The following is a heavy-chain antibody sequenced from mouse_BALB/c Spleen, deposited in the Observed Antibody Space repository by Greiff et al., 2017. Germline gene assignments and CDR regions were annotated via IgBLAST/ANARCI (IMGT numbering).Heavy chain of an antibody. J-gene: IGHJ2*01. CDR3: TRDGLLRGYFDY. CDR2: IYPGNSDT. Sequence: EVKVEESGTVLARPGASVKMSCKASGYSFTSYWMHWVKQRPGQGLEWIGAIYPGNSDTSYNQKFKGKAKLTAVTSASTAYMELSSLTNEDSAVYYCTRDGLLRGYFDYWGQGTTLTVSS. D-gene: IGHD1-1*01. V-gene: IGHV1-5*01. CDR1: GYSFTSYW.